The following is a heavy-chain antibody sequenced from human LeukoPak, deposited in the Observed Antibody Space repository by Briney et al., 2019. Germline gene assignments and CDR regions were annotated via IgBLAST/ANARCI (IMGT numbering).Heavy chain of an antibody. CDR1: GFTVSSNY. V-gene: IGHV3-53*01. CDR2: IYSGGST. J-gene: IGHJ3*02. D-gene: IGHD3-3*01. Sequence: PGGSLRLSCAASGFTVSSNYMSWVRQAPGKGLEWVSVIYSGGSTYYADSVKGRFTISRDNSKNTLYLQMNSLRAEDTAVYYCAKVRFSEWLPDAFDIWGQGTMVTVSS. CDR3: AKVRFSEWLPDAFDI.